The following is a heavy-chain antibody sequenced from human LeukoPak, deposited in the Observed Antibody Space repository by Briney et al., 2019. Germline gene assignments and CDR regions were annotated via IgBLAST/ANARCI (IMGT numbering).Heavy chain of an antibody. CDR1: GFTFRNYA. D-gene: IGHD6-13*01. V-gene: IGHV3-23*01. Sequence: GGSLRLTCAASGFTFRNYAMSRVPQAPGKGLQWVSAISDGGTSTFYADSVKGRFTISRDNSYNTLYLQMNTLRAEDTAIYYCAKVRGKAAAGWLDPWGQGTLVTVSS. CDR3: AKVRGKAAAGWLDP. CDR2: ISDGGTST. J-gene: IGHJ5*02.